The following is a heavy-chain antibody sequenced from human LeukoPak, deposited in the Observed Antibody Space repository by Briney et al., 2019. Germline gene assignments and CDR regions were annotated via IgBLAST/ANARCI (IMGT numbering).Heavy chain of an antibody. J-gene: IGHJ3*02. D-gene: IGHD3-10*01. Sequence: ALVKVSCKASGGTFSSYGISWVRQAPGQGLEWMGWISAYNGNTNYAQKLQGRVTMTTDTSTSTAYMELRSLRSDDTAVYYCAREGSGSSVYAFDIWGQGTMVTVSS. CDR1: GGTFSSYG. CDR2: ISAYNGNT. V-gene: IGHV1-18*01. CDR3: AREGSGSSVYAFDI.